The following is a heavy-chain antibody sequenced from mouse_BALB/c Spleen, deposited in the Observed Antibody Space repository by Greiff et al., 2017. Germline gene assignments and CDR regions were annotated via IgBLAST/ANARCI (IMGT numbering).Heavy chain of an antibody. CDR2: ISTYYGDA. J-gene: IGHJ4*01. CDR3: ARVDYYAMDY. Sequence: VQRVESGAELVRPGVSVKISCKGSGYTFTDYAMHWVKQSHAKSLEWIGVISTYYGDASYNQKFKGKATMTVDKSSSTAYMELARLTSEDSAIYYCARVDYYAMDYWGQGTSVTVSS. V-gene: IGHV1S137*01. CDR1: GYTFTDYA.